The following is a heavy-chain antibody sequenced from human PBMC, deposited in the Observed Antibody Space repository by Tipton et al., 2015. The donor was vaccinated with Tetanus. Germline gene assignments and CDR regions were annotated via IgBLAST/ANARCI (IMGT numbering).Heavy chain of an antibody. J-gene: IGHJ3*02. D-gene: IGHD3-10*01. V-gene: IGHV4-59*01. CDR1: GASISSYY. Sequence: TLSLTCSVSGASISSYYWNWIRQVPGKGLEWIDYTHHSGNTNYNPSLSGRVTTSVDTSKNQFSLKMSSVTAADTAVYYCARWGDASGSTNLYAFDIWGQGTMVSVSS. CDR3: ARWGDASGSTNLYAFDI. CDR2: THHSGNT.